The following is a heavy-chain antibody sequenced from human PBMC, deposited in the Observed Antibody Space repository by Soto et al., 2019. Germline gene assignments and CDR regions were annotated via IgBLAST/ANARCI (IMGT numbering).Heavy chain of an antibody. V-gene: IGHV4-30-4*01. J-gene: IGHJ6*02. D-gene: IGHD5-18*01. CDR3: AREAMAIYYYYGMDV. CDR1: GGSISSGDYY. CDR2: IYYSGST. Sequence: SETLSLTCTVSGGSISSGDYYWSWIRQPPGKGLEWIGYIYYSGSTYYNPSLKSRVTISVDTSKNQFSLKLSSVTAADTAVYYCAREAMAIYYYYGMDVWGQGTTVTVSS.